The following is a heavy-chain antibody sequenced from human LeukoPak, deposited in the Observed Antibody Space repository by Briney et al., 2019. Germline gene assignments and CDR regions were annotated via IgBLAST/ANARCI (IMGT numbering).Heavy chain of an antibody. D-gene: IGHD3-22*01. V-gene: IGHV4-39*01. J-gene: IGHJ4*02. CDR1: GGSISSSSYY. CDR2: IYYSGST. Sequence: SETLSLTCTVSGGSISSSSYYWGWIRQPPGKGLEWIGSIYYSGSTYYSPSLKSRVTISVDTSKNQFSLKLSSVTAADTAVYYCARPNYDSSGLTDYWGQGTPVTVSS. CDR3: ARPNYDSSGLTDY.